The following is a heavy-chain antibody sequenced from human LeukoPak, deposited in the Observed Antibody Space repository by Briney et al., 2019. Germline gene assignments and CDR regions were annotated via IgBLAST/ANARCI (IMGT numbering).Heavy chain of an antibody. CDR3: ARAADYFDY. V-gene: IGHV4-4*02. CDR1: GFLFSNFW. J-gene: IGHJ4*02. Sequence: GSLRLSCAASGFLFSNFWMGWVRQPPGKGLEWIGEINHSGSTNYNPSLKSRVTISVDTSKNQFSLKLSSVTAADTAVYYCARAADYFDYWGQGTLVTVSS. CDR2: INHSGST.